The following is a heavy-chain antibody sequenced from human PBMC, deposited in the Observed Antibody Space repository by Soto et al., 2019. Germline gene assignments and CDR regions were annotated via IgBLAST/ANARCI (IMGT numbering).Heavy chain of an antibody. CDR3: ARTTPDYYGMDV. V-gene: IGHV1-8*01. D-gene: IGHD4-17*01. J-gene: IGHJ6*02. CDR2: MNPNSGNT. Sequence: QVQLVQSGAEVKKPGASVKVSCKASGYTFTSYDINWVRQATGQGLEWMGWMNPNSGNTGYVQKFQGRVTMTRNTSISTAYMELSSLRSEDTAVYYCARTTPDYYGMDVWGQGTTVTVSS. CDR1: GYTFTSYD.